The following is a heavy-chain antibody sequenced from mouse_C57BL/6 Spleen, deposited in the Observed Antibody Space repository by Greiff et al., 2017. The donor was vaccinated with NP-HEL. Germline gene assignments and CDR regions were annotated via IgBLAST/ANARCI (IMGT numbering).Heavy chain of an antibody. Sequence: EVQLQQSGPELVKPGASVKIPCKASGYTFTDYNMDWVKQSHGKSLEWIGDINPNNGGTIYNQKFKGKATLTVDKSSSTAYMELRSLTSEDTAVYYCARGHPYGNYGYFDVWGTGTTVTVSS. CDR3: ARGHPYGNYGYFDV. CDR2: INPNNGGT. CDR1: GYTFTDYN. J-gene: IGHJ1*03. V-gene: IGHV1-18*01. D-gene: IGHD2-1*01.